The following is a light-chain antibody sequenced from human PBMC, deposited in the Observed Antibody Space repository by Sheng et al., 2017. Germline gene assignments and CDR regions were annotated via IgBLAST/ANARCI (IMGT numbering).Light chain of an antibody. CDR1: QSVLYTSNNRNC. J-gene: IGKJ4*01. Sequence: DIVLTQSPDSLAVSLGERATISCKSSQSVLYTSNNRNCLAWYQQRPGQPPKLLIYWASTRQSGVPDRFSGSESGTDFTLTITNLQAEDVAVYYCQQYHSSPVTFGGGPRWXSN. CDR3: QQYHSSPVT. CDR2: WAS. V-gene: IGKV4-1*01.